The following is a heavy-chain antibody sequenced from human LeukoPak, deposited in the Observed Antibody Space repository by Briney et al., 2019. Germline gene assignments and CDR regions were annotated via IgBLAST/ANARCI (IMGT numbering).Heavy chain of an antibody. V-gene: IGHV5-51*01. Sequence: GESLKISCRGSGYIFTSYWIGWVRQMPGKGLEWMGIIYPGDSDTRYSPSFQGQVTISADKSISTAYLQWSSLKASDTAMYYCARTYYYDSSGYYPLRAFDIWGQGTMVTVSS. J-gene: IGHJ3*02. CDR3: ARTYYYDSSGYYPLRAFDI. D-gene: IGHD3-22*01. CDR1: GYIFTSYW. CDR2: IYPGDSDT.